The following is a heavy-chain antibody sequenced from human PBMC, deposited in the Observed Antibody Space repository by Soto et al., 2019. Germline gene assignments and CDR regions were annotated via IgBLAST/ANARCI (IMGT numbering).Heavy chain of an antibody. CDR2: MNPNSGNT. D-gene: IGHD6-19*01. CDR3: ARARRYSSGSDGVFDI. J-gene: IGHJ3*02. CDR1: GYTFTSYD. V-gene: IGHV1-8*01. Sequence: XSVKVSCKASGYTFTSYDINWVRQATGQGLEWMGWMNPNSGNTGYAQKFQGRVTMTRNTSISTAYMELSSLRSEDTAVYYCARARRYSSGSDGVFDIWGQGTMVTVSS.